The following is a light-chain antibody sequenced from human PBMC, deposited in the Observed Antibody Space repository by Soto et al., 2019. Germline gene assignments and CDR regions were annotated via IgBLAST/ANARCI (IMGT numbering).Light chain of an antibody. CDR3: CSYAGSSTRV. J-gene: IGLJ7*01. Sequence: QSALTQPPSASGSPGQSVTISCTGTRSDIGHYDYVSWYQQHPGKAPKLIIFEVIKRPSGVPDRFSGSKSGNTASLTVSGLQAEDEADYYCCSYAGSSTRVFGGGTQLTVL. CDR1: RSDIGHYDY. V-gene: IGLV2-8*01. CDR2: EVI.